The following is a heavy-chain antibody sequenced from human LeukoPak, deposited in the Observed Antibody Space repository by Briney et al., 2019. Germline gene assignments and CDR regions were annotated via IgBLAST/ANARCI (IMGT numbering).Heavy chain of an antibody. D-gene: IGHD2-2*01. CDR2: IERDGSEK. Sequence: GGSLRLSCAASGFTFRSYWMSWVRQAPGKGLEWVANIERDGSEKYYVDSVKGRFIISRDNAKNSLYLEMNSLRAEDTAVYYCARDWRYCSSSSCLAMVVWGQGTTVTVSS. J-gene: IGHJ6*02. CDR3: ARDWRYCSSSSCLAMVV. V-gene: IGHV3-7*01. CDR1: GFTFRSYW.